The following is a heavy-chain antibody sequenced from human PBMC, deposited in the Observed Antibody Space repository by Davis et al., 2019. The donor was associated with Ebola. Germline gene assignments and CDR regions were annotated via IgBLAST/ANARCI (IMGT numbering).Heavy chain of an antibody. V-gene: IGHV4-59*01. D-gene: IGHD4-23*01. CDR3: ARGGNSPHCYYYGMDV. J-gene: IGHJ6*02. CDR2: ISYSGNT. Sequence: SETLSLTCPVSGASISSYYWSWIRQPPGKGLDWIGYISYSGNTNYSPSLKSRVTISLDTSKNQFSLKLSSLTAADTAVYYCARGGNSPHCYYYGMDVWGQGTTVTVSS. CDR1: GASISSYY.